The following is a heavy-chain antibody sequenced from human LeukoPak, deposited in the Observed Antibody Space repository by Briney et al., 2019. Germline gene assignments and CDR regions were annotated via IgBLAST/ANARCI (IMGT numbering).Heavy chain of an antibody. CDR1: GFTFTTYA. J-gene: IGHJ3*02. V-gene: IGHV3-21*06. CDR3: ARGRSITLLRGVAMSDGFDI. D-gene: IGHD3-10*01. Sequence: GGSLRLSCAASGFTFTTYAMSWVRQAPGKGLEWVSFTYTRGSYIYYGDSVKGRFTISRDNAKNLLFLQMNGLRAEDTALYYCARGRSITLLRGVAMSDGFDIWGQGAMVAVSS. CDR2: TYTRGSYI.